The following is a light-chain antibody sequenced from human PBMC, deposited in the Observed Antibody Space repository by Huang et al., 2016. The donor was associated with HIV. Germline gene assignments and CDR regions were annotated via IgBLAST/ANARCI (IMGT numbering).Light chain of an antibody. CDR1: KSISGW. J-gene: IGKJ2*01. CDR3: QQYNSYPYT. Sequence: DIQMTQSPSTVSASVGDRVTITCRASKSISGWLAWYQQKPGKAPKLLIYDASSLESGVPSRFSGSGSGTEFTLTISSLQPDNSATYYCQQYNSYPYTFGQGTRLEIK. CDR2: DAS. V-gene: IGKV1-5*01.